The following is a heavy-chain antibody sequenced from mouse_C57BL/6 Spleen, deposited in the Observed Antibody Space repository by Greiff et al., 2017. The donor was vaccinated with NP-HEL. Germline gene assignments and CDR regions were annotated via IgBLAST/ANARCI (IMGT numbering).Heavy chain of an antibody. J-gene: IGHJ2*01. CDR3: ARYYYYGSSYYFDY. V-gene: IGHV1-22*01. CDR1: GYTFTDYN. CDR2: INPNNGGT. D-gene: IGHD1-1*01. Sequence: VQLQQSGPELVKPGASVKMSCKASGYTFTDYNMHWVKQSHGKSLEWIGYINPNNGGTSYNQKFKGKATLTVNKYSSTAYMELRSLTSEDSAVYYCARYYYYGSSYYFDYWGQGTTLTVSS.